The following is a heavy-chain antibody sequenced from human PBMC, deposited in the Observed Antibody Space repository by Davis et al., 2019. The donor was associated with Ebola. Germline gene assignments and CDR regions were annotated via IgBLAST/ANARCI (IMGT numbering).Heavy chain of an antibody. D-gene: IGHD6-19*01. CDR2: IYYSGTT. CDR3: ARGSQWLGPDY. Sequence: MPSETLSLTCTVSGYSISSGYYWGWIRQPPGKGLEWVGYIYYSGTTHYNPSLRGRVTISVDTSKKHFSLKLGSVTAADTAVYYCARGSQWLGPDYWGQGTLVTVSS. J-gene: IGHJ4*02. CDR1: GYSISSGYY. V-gene: IGHV4-61*03.